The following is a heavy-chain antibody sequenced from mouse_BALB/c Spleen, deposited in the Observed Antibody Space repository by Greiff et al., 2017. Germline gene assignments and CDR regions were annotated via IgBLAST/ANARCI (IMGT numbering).Heavy chain of an antibody. CDR1: GFTFSSFG. J-gene: IGHJ3*02. V-gene: IGHV5-17*02. CDR2: ISSGSSTI. Sequence: EVMLVESGGGLVQPGGSRKLSCAASGFTFSSFGMHWVRQAPEKGLEWVAYISSGSSTIYYADTVKGRFTISRDNPKNTLFLQMTSLRSEDTAMYYCARSYDGDYVSAAGWGQGTLVTVSA. D-gene: IGHD2-3*01. CDR3: ARSYDGDYVSAAG.